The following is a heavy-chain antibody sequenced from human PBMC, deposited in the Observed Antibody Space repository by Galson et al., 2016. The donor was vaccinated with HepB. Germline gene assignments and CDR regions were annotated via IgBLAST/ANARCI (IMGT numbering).Heavy chain of an antibody. CDR3: ARWSRGTGSSLDF. V-gene: IGHV3-21*06. CDR2: ISSSSLYI. D-gene: IGHD3-10*01. Sequence: SLRISCAASGFNFSTFTVNWVRQVPGKGLEWVSSISSSSLYIYYADSLRGRFTVSRDNSKNSLFLQMNSLGAEDTAIYYCARWSRGTGSSLDFWGQGTLVTVAS. J-gene: IGHJ4*02. CDR1: GFNFSTFT.